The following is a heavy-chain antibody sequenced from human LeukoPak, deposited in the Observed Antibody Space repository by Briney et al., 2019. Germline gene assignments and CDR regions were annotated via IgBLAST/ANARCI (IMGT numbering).Heavy chain of an antibody. Sequence: SETLSLTCAVYGGSFSGYYWSWIRQPPGKGLEWIGEINHSGSTNYNPSLKSRVTISVDTSKNQFSLKLSSVTAADTAVYYCARIGRIAAGRDAFDIWGQGTMVTVSS. CDR2: INHSGST. CDR1: GGSFSGYY. J-gene: IGHJ3*02. D-gene: IGHD6-13*01. CDR3: ARIGRIAAGRDAFDI. V-gene: IGHV4-34*01.